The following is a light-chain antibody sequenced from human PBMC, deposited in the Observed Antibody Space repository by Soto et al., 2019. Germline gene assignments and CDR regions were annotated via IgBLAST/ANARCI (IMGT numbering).Light chain of an antibody. V-gene: IGKV3-15*01. CDR1: QSVNTY. J-gene: IGKJ1*01. CDR2: DAS. Sequence: EIVMTQSPATLSVSPGERATLSCRASQSVNTYLAWYQQKPGQAPRLLMYDASTRATDFPARFSGSGSGPEFTLTISSLQSEDLAVYYSQQYNKWPGTFGQGTKVEIK. CDR3: QQYNKWPGT.